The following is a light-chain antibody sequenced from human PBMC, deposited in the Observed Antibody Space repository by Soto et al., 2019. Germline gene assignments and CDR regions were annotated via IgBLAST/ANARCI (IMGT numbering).Light chain of an antibody. V-gene: IGLV2-11*01. CDR3: CSYAGSYTYV. Sequence: QSVLTQPRSVSGSPGQTDTISCTGTSSDVGGYNYFSWYQQHPGKAPKLMIYDVSKRPSGVPNRFSGSKSGNTASLTISGLQAEDEADYYCCSYAGSYTYVFGTGTKVTVL. CDR2: DVS. CDR1: SSDVGGYNY. J-gene: IGLJ1*01.